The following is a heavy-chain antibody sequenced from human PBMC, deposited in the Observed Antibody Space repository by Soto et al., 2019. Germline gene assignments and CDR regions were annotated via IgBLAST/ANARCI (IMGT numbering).Heavy chain of an antibody. J-gene: IGHJ5*02. Sequence: VLLLESGGGLVQIGGSLRLSCAASGFTFSNYVMTWVRQSPAKGLEWVSAISANGANTYYADSVKGRFTISRDNSKKMLFLQLNTLRVDDTAMYYCANLDQRPASWVDPWGQGTLVTVSS. CDR2: ISANGANT. V-gene: IGHV3-23*01. D-gene: IGHD2-2*01. CDR1: GFTFSNYV. CDR3: ANLDQRPASWVDP.